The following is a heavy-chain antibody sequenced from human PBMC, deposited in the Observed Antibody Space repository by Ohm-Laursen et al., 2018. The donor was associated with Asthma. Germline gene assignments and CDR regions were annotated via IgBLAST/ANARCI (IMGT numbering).Heavy chain of an antibody. CDR2: ITSSSTT. CDR1: GFNFSPYS. Sequence: SLRLSCTAAGFNFSPYSMNWVRQSPGKGLEWIAYITSSSTTKHADSVKGRITISRDNAKSSVFLQMNSLRSEDTAMYYCVTNFQGPYTGLDYWGQGTLVTVSS. J-gene: IGHJ4*02. D-gene: IGHD2-2*02. CDR3: VTNFQGPYTGLDY. V-gene: IGHV3-48*01.